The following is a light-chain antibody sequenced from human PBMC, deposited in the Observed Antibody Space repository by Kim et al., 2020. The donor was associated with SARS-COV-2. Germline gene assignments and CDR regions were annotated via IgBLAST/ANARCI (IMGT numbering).Light chain of an antibody. V-gene: IGLV1-40*01. J-gene: IGLJ2*01. Sequence: VTISCTASSSNIGAGYDVHWYQQFPGTAPKLLIYGNSNRPSGVPDRFSGSKSGTSASLAITGLQAEDEADYYCQSYDSSLSGWDVVFGGGTQLTVL. CDR1: SSNIGAGYD. CDR3: QSYDSSLSGWDVV. CDR2: GNS.